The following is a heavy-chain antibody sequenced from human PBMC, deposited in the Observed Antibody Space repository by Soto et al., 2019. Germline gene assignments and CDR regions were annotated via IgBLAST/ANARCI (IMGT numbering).Heavy chain of an antibody. D-gene: IGHD7-27*01. V-gene: IGHV3-21*01. J-gene: IGHJ3*02. CDR2: TSAGSRSI. Sequence: GGSLRLSCAASGFTFSTYTINWVRPAPGKGLEWVSSTSAGSRSIYYTDSLKVRSTVSRDNSKNSLYLQINSLKVDDTAVYYCARSKPGNPFDIWGQGTMVTVSS. CDR1: GFTFSTYT. CDR3: ARSKPGNPFDI.